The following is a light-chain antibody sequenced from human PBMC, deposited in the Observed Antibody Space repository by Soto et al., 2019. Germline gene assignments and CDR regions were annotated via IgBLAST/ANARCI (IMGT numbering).Light chain of an antibody. V-gene: IGLV9-49*01. J-gene: IGLJ2*01. Sequence: QAVLTQPPSASASLGASVTLTCTLSSGYSNYKVDWYQKRPGKGPRFVMRVGTGGIVGSKGDGIPDRFSVLSSGLNGYVTIKNNHEENECDDRCGADHGSGSNGAFVVFGGGTKLAV. CDR1: SGYSNYK. CDR3: GADHGSGSNGAFVV. CDR2: VGTGGIVG.